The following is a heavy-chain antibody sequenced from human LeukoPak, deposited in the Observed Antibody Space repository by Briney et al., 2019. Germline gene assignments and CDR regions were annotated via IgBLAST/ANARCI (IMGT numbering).Heavy chain of an antibody. J-gene: IGHJ4*02. CDR2: TYWNNDK. CDR3: AHKGRGSGSFNM. D-gene: IGHD3-10*01. V-gene: IGHV2-5*01. CDR1: GFSLSTSGVA. Sequence: SGPTLVEPTQTLTLTCTFSGFSLSTSGVAVAWIRQPPGKALEWVAVTYWNNDKSYNPSLRSRLTITNATSKNQVVLIMTNMDPVDTATYFCAHKGRGSGSFNMWGQGALVTVSS.